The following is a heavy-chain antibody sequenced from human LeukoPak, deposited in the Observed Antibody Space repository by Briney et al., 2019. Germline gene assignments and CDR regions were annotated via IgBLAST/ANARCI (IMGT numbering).Heavy chain of an antibody. J-gene: IGHJ4*02. CDR1: GYTFTSYG. Sequence: ASVTVSCKASGYTFTSYGISWVRQALGQGLEWMGWISAYNGNTNYAQKLQGRVTMTTDTSTSTAYMELRSLRSDDTAVYYCARDRGITMVRGVPQPFDWGQGTLVTVSS. V-gene: IGHV1-18*04. CDR3: ARDRGITMVRGVPQPFD. CDR2: ISAYNGNT. D-gene: IGHD3-10*01.